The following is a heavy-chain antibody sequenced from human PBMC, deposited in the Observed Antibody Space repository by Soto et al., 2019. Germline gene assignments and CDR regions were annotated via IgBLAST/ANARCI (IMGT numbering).Heavy chain of an antibody. J-gene: IGHJ4*02. D-gene: IGHD6-6*01. CDR3: ARSSSIADHFDY. CDR2: ISYDGSNK. CDR1: GFTFSSYA. Sequence: QVQLVESGGGVVQPGRSLRLSCAASGFTFSSYAMHWVRQAPGKGLEWVAVISYDGSNKYYADSVKGRFTISRDNSKNTLYLQMNSLRAEDTAVYYCARSSSIADHFDYWGQGTLFTVSS. V-gene: IGHV3-30-3*01.